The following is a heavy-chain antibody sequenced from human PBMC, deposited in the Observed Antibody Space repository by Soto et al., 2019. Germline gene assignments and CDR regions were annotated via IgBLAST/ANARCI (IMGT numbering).Heavy chain of an antibody. Sequence: GGSLRLSCAASGFTFSISEMNWVRQAPGKGLEWVSFISNTGNTIYYADSVKGRFTISRDNARNSLYLQMNSLRAEDTAVYYCSRGVEMATLAVRYYFDFWGQGTLVTVSS. V-gene: IGHV3-48*03. CDR3: SRGVEMATLAVRYYFDF. CDR1: GFTFSISE. D-gene: IGHD5-12*01. CDR2: ISNTGNTI. J-gene: IGHJ4*02.